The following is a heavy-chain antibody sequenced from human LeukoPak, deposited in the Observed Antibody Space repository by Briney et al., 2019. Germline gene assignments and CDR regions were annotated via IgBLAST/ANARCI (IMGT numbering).Heavy chain of an antibody. D-gene: IGHD2-2*01. CDR3: AREKPAVPTAVDV. CDR1: GGSMSPYY. CDR2: IYSRGTT. J-gene: IGHJ6*04. V-gene: IGHV4-4*07. Sequence: SETLSLTCSVSGGSMSPYYWSWIRQAAGKGLEWIGRIYSRGTTNYNPSLRSRTTISVDKSKNQFSLKLTSVTAADTAVYYCAREKPAVPTAVDVWGRGTTVIVSP.